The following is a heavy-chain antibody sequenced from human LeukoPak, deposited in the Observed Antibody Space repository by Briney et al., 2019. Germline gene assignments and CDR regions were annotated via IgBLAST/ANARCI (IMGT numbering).Heavy chain of an antibody. D-gene: IGHD2-2*01. CDR3: ARSPCSRGTCHNDY. CDR1: GYTFTNYD. V-gene: IGHV1-8*01. J-gene: IGHJ4*02. Sequence: GASVKVSCKASGYTFTNYDFNWVRQAAGQGLEWLGWMNPNTGKTGYGLKFRGRVTLTRSTSISTAYMELSSLTSDDTAVYYCARSPCSRGTCHNDYWGQGALVTVSS. CDR2: MNPNTGKT.